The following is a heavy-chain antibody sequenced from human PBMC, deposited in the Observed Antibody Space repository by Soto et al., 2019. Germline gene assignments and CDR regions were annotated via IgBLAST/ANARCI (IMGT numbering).Heavy chain of an antibody. V-gene: IGHV1-69*13. CDR3: ARTPLPDSLVYYYGMDV. CDR2: IIPIFGTA. D-gene: IGHD2-15*01. CDR1: GGTFSSYA. Sequence: GASVKVSCKASGGTFSSYAISWVRQAPGQGLEWMGGIIPIFGTANYAQKFQGRVTITVDESTSTAYMELSSLRSEDTAVYYCARTPLPDSLVYYYGMDVWGQGTTVTVSS. J-gene: IGHJ6*02.